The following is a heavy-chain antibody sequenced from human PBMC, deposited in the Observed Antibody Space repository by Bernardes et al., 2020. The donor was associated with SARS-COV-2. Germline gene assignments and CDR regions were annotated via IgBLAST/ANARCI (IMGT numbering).Heavy chain of an antibody. CDR1: GFTFDDYA. V-gene: IGHV3-43D*04. J-gene: IGHJ6*02. D-gene: IGHD6-13*01. CDR2: ISWDGGST. CDR3: AKDGAAAGFYYGMDV. Sequence: GGSLRLSCAASGFTFDDYAMHWVRQAPGKGLEWVSLISWDGGSTYYADSVKGRFTISSDNSKNSLYLQMNSLRAEDTALYYCAKDGAAAGFYYGMDVWGQGTTVTVSS.